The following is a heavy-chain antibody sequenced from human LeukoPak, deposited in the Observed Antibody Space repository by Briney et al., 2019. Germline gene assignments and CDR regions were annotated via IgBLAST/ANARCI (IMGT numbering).Heavy chain of an antibody. CDR2: INHSGST. CDR3: ARGRNSSGYYSGYYFDY. D-gene: IGHD3-22*01. J-gene: IGHJ4*02. Sequence: SETLSLTCAVYGGSFSGYYWSWIRQPPGKGLEGIGEINHSGSTNYNPSLKSRVTISVETSKNQFSLQLSSVTAADTAVYYCARGRNSSGYYSGYYFDYWGQGTLVTVSS. CDR1: GGSFSGYY. V-gene: IGHV4-34*01.